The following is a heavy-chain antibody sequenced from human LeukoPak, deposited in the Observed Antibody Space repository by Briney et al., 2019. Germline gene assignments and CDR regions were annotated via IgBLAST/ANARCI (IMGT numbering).Heavy chain of an antibody. CDR2: ITSSSSAM. D-gene: IGHD6-19*01. Sequence: GGSLRLSCAASGFTFSRYSMNWLRQAPGKGLEWVSYITSSSSAMYYADSVKGRFTISRDNAKNSLYLQMKSLRAEDTAVYYCARYATVAAHRDFDYWGQGTLVTVSS. CDR3: ARYATVAAHRDFDY. V-gene: IGHV3-48*01. J-gene: IGHJ4*02. CDR1: GFTFSRYS.